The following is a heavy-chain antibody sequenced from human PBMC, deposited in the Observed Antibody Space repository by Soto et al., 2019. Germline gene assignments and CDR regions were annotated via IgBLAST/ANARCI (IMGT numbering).Heavy chain of an antibody. Sequence: PGGSLRLSCAASGFTFSSYAMHWVRQAPGKGLEWVAVISYDGSNKYYADSVKGRFTISRDNSKNTLYLQMNSLRAEDTAVYYCAREYYDFLSGYYRPYYYYCMDVWGQGATVTVSS. D-gene: IGHD3-3*01. CDR3: AREYYDFLSGYYRPYYYYCMDV. CDR2: ISYDGSNK. CDR1: GFTFSSYA. J-gene: IGHJ6*02. V-gene: IGHV3-30-3*01.